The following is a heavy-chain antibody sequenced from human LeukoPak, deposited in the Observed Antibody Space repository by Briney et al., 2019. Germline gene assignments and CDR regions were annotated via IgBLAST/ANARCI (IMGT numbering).Heavy chain of an antibody. J-gene: IGHJ4*02. V-gene: IGHV4-4*07. CDR2: FSTSGST. Sequence: SETLSLTCTVSGGSISSHYWSWIRQPDGKGLEWIGRFSTSGSTNYNPSLKSRVTMSVDTSKNQFSLKLSSVTAADTAVYYCARGAPNCSGGSCYSGVFDYWGQGTLVTVSS. D-gene: IGHD2-15*01. CDR3: ARGAPNCSGGSCYSGVFDY. CDR1: GGSISSHY.